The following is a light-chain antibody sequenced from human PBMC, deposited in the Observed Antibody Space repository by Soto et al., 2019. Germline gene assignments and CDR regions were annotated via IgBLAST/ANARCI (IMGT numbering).Light chain of an antibody. CDR2: DAS. CDR3: QQYNSYPWT. CDR1: QSISGW. Sequence: DIQMTQSPSTLPASVGDRVTITCRASQSISGWLAWYQQKPGKAPKLLISDASTLQSGVPSRFSGGGSGTEFTLTVSSLQPDDFATYHCQQYNSYPWTFGQGTKVDIK. J-gene: IGKJ1*01. V-gene: IGKV1-5*01.